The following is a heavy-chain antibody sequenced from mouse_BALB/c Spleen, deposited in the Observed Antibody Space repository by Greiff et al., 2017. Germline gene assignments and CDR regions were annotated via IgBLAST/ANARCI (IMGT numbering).Heavy chain of an antibody. Sequence: QVQLKESGAELAKPGASVKMSCKASGYTFTSYWMHWVKQRPGQGLEWIGYINPSTGYTEYNQKFKDKATLTADKSSSTAYMQLSSLTSEDSAVYYCARWNDGYYYAMDYWGQGTSVTVSS. CDR3: ARWNDGYYYAMDY. CDR1: GYTFTSYW. V-gene: IGHV1-7*01. CDR2: INPSTGYT. J-gene: IGHJ4*01. D-gene: IGHD2-12*01.